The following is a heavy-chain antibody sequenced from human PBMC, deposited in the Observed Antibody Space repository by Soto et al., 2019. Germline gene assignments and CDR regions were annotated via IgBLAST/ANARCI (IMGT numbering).Heavy chain of an antibody. Sequence: ASVKVSCKASGYTFTGYYMHWVRQAPGQGLEWMGWINPNSGGTNYAQKFQGWVTMTRDTSISTAYMDLSRLRSDDTAVYYCARGTGVIAVAGSRYYYYYGMDVWGQGTTVTVSS. D-gene: IGHD6-19*01. CDR3: ARGTGVIAVAGSRYYYYYGMDV. CDR1: GYTFTGYY. V-gene: IGHV1-2*04. J-gene: IGHJ6*02. CDR2: INPNSGGT.